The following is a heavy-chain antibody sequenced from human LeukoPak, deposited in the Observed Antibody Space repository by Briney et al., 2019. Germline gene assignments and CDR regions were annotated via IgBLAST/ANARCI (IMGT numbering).Heavy chain of an antibody. V-gene: IGHV4-34*01. CDR1: GGSFSGYY. Sequence: SETLSLTCAVSGGSFSGYYWSWIRQSPGKGLEWIGEINHSGTTNYNPSLKSRVTISVDTSKNQFSLKLSSVTAADTAVYYCAIQQPGISVPGTIYAFDIWGQGTMVTVSP. D-gene: IGHD6-13*01. CDR3: AIQQPGISVPGTIYAFDI. J-gene: IGHJ3*02. CDR2: INHSGTT.